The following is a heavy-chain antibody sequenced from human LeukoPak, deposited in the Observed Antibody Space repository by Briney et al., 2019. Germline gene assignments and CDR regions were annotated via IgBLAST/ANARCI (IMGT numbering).Heavy chain of an antibody. J-gene: IGHJ4*02. D-gene: IGHD2-2*01. Sequence: GGSLRLSCAAPGFTFSSYGMHWVRQAPGKGLEWEAFIRYDGSNKYYAGSVKGRFTISRDNSKNTLYLQMNSLRAEDTAVYYCAKDRAAAYYFDYWGQGTLVTVSS. V-gene: IGHV3-30*02. CDR1: GFTFSSYG. CDR2: IRYDGSNK. CDR3: AKDRAAAYYFDY.